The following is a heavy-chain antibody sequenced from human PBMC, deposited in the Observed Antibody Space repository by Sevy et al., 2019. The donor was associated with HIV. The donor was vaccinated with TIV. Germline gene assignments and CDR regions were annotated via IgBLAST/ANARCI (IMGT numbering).Heavy chain of an antibody. CDR3: ARDSVAAAGTYRGLDAFDI. Sequence: GGSLRLSCAASGFTFSSYSMNWVRQAPGKGLEWVSSISSSSSYIYYADSVKGRFTISRDNAKNSLYLQMNSLRAEDTAGYYCARDSVAAAGTYRGLDAFDIWGQGTMVTVSS. CDR1: GFTFSSYS. D-gene: IGHD6-13*01. J-gene: IGHJ3*02. CDR2: ISSSSSYI. V-gene: IGHV3-21*01.